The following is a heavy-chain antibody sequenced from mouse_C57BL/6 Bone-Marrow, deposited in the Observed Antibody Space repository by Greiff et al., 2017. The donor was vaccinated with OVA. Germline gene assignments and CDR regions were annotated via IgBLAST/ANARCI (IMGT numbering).Heavy chain of an antibody. CDR2: LSNLAYSI. D-gene: IGHD1-1*01. CDR3: ARWGGSSPYWYFDV. CDR1: GFTFSDYG. J-gene: IGHJ1*03. V-gene: IGHV5-15*01. Sequence: DVQLVESGGGLVQPGGSLKLSCAASGFTFSDYGMAWVRQAPRKGPEWVAFLSNLAYSIYYADTVTGRFPISRENAKNTLYLEMSSLRSEDTAMYYCARWGGSSPYWYFDVWGTGTTVTVSS.